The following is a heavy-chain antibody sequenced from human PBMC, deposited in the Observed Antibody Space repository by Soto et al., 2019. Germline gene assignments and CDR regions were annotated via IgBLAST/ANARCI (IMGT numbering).Heavy chain of an antibody. CDR3: ARGAGSQLVRGNWFDP. V-gene: IGHV4-34*01. CDR1: GGSFSGYY. Sequence: PSETLSLTCAVYGGSFSGYYWSWIRQPPGKGLEWIGEINHSGSTNYNPSLKSRVTISVDTSKNQFSLKLSSVTAADTAVYYCARGAGSQLVRGNWFDPWGQGTLVTVSS. CDR2: INHSGST. J-gene: IGHJ5*02. D-gene: IGHD6-6*01.